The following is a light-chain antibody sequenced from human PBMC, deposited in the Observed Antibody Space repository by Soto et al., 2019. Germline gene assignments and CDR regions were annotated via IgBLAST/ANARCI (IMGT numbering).Light chain of an antibody. CDR2: EVS. J-gene: IGLJ2*01. CDR3: CSYAGSARV. V-gene: IGLV2-23*02. Sequence: QSALTQPASVSGSPGQSITISCSGTSSDVRSYNLVSWYQQHPGNAPKLMIYEVSKRPSGVSNRFSGSRSGNTASLTISGLQAEDEADYYCCSYAGSARVFGGGTKLTVL. CDR1: SSDVRSYNL.